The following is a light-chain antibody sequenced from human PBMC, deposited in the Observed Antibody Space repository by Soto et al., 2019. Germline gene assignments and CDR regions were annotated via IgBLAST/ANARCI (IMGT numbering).Light chain of an antibody. CDR1: NSDVGGYNY. J-gene: IGLJ1*01. CDR3: SSSAGGNNV. V-gene: IGLV2-8*01. CDR2: EVN. Sequence: QSALTQPASASGSPGQSVTISCTGTNSDVGGYNYVSWYQQHPGKVPKLMVYEVNNRPSGVSDRFSASKSGNTASLTVSGHQADEEADYCSSSSAGGNNVFGAGTKLTVL.